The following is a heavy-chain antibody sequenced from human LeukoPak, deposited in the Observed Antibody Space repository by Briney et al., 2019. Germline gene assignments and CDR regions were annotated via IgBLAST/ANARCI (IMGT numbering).Heavy chain of an antibody. CDR1: GFTFSSYS. CDR3: ARDVPYYDFWSGGVFDY. D-gene: IGHD3-3*01. J-gene: IGHJ4*02. V-gene: IGHV3-48*01. CDR2: ISSSSSTI. Sequence: GRSLRLSCAASGFTFSSYSMNWVRQAPGKGLEWVSYISSSSSTIYYADSVKGRFTISRDNAKNSLYLQMNSLRAEDTAVYYCARDVPYYDFWSGGVFDYWGQGTLVTVSS.